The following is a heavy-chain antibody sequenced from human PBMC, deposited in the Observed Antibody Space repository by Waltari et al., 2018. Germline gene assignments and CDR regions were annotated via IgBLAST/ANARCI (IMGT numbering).Heavy chain of an antibody. J-gene: IGHJ4*02. CDR1: GFXFNRDX. D-gene: IGHD3-16*01. V-gene: IGHV3-30*10. Sequence: QVQLVESXGGVVQPGGSXRLSCXASGFXFNRDXMXWVRQAPGKGLEWLAVILYQGSEKXYTEAVKGRFTIXREXPKXTXYXQMNSLRXXXTAVXYCARDDRLGXPDYFDYXGQGTLVTVXS. CDR2: ILYQGSEK. CDR3: ARDDRLGXPDYFDY.